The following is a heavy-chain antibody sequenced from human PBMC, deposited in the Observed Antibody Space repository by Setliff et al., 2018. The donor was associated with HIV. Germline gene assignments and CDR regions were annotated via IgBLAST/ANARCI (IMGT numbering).Heavy chain of an antibody. CDR1: GYTFTEYY. D-gene: IGHD4-17*01. Sequence: GASVKVSCKASGYTFTEYYIHWVRQAPGQGLGWMGWIYPNTGGTNYAQKFQGRVTMTRDTSISTAYMELSRLRSDDTALYYCARSTTADWGQGTMVTVSS. J-gene: IGHJ4*02. V-gene: IGHV1-2*02. CDR2: IYPNTGGT. CDR3: ARSTTAD.